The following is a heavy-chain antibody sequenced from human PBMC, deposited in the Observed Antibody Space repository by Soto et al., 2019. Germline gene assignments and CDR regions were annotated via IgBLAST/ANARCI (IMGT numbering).Heavy chain of an antibody. CDR2: IKKDGSEE. CDR1: GFNFNKYW. V-gene: IGHV3-7*05. J-gene: IGHJ6*02. CDR3: TRERLITIFEGHYGMDI. Sequence: EEQLVESGGGLVQPGGSRRLSCVASGFNFNKYWMSWVRQAPGKGLEWVANIKKDGSEESYVDSVEGRFTISRDNAKSSLYLEMNSLRGEDTAVYYCTRERLITIFEGHYGMDIWGQGTTVIVSS. D-gene: IGHD3-3*01.